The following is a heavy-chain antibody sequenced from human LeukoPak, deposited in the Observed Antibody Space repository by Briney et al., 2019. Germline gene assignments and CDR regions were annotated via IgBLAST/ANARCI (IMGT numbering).Heavy chain of an antibody. CDR3: ASNHYYGSGGLRY. D-gene: IGHD3-10*01. CDR2: IKQDGSEK. J-gene: IGHJ4*02. Sequence: PGGSLRLSCAASGFTFSSYWMSWVRQAPGKGLEWVANIKQDGSEKYYVDSVKGRFTISRDNAKNSLYLQMNSLRAEDTAVYYCASNHYYGSGGLRYWGQGTLVTVSS. CDR1: GFTFSSYW. V-gene: IGHV3-7*01.